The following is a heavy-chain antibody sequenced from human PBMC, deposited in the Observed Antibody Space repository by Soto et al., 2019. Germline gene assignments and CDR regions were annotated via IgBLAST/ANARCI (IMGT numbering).Heavy chain of an antibody. D-gene: IGHD6-13*01. Sequence: ASVKVSCKASGYTFTTYGISCVRQAPGQGLEWMGWISAYSGSTKFAQKLQGRVTMTTDTSTTTAYMELRSLTSDDTAVYYCARDFTKSSSWPYYFDYWGQGTLVTVSS. CDR3: ARDFTKSSSWPYYFDY. CDR1: GYTFTTYG. J-gene: IGHJ4*02. CDR2: ISAYSGST. V-gene: IGHV1-18*01.